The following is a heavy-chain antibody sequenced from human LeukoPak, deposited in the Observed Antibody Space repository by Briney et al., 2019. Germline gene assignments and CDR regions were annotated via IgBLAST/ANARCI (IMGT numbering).Heavy chain of an antibody. J-gene: IGHJ4*02. CDR2: IKSKTDGGTS. V-gene: IGHV3-15*01. D-gene: IGHD3-9*01. Sequence: GGSLRLSCVASGFTFSNAWMSWVRQAPGKGLEWVGRIKSKTDGGTSDYAAPVKGRFTISRDDSKNTLYLQMNSLKTEDTAGYYCTTDYDVLPLQDWGQGTLVTVSS. CDR1: GFTFSNAW. CDR3: TTDYDVLPLQD.